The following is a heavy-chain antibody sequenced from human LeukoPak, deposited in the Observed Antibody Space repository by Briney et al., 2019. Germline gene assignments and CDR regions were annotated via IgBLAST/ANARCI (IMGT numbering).Heavy chain of an antibody. D-gene: IGHD1-26*01. CDR2: INSDGSTT. Sequence: GGSLRLSCAASGFTFSSYWMHWVRQAPGKGLVWVSRINSDGSTTNYTDYAKGRFTISRDNAKNTLYLQMNSLRAEDTAVYYCARRSSGSPPYYFDYWGQGTLVTVSS. CDR1: GFTFSSYW. CDR3: ARRSSGSPPYYFDY. V-gene: IGHV3-74*01. J-gene: IGHJ4*02.